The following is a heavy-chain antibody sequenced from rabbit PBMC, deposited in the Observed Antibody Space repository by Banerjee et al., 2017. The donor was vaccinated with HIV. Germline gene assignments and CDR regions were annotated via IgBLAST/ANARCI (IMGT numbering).Heavy chain of an antibody. CDR2: IYTGSGNT. Sequence: QEQLEESGGGLVKPEGSLTLTCKASGFSFSNKYVMCWVRQAPGKGLEWIGCIYTGSGNTYYASWVNGRFTISRSTSLNTVTLQMTNLTGADTATYFCARYSSGWNYFNLWGQGTLVTVS. V-gene: IGHV1S43*01. CDR1: GFSFSNKYV. CDR3: ARYSSGWNYFNL. J-gene: IGHJ4*01. D-gene: IGHD4-1*01.